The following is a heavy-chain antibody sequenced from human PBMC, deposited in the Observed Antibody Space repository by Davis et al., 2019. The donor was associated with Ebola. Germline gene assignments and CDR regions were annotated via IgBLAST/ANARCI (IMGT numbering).Heavy chain of an antibody. D-gene: IGHD4-23*01. CDR3: ARDYGGNSDAFDI. J-gene: IGHJ3*02. Sequence: GESLKISCKGSGYRFFSSWIGWVRQMPGKGLEWMGIIYPGDSDTRYSPSFQGQVTISVDKSISTAYLQWSSLKASDTAMYYCARDYGGNSDAFDIWGQGTMVTVSS. V-gene: IGHV5-51*01. CDR1: GYRFFSSW. CDR2: IYPGDSDT.